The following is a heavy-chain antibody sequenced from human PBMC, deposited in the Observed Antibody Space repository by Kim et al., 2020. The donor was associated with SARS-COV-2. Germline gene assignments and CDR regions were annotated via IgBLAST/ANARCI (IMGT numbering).Heavy chain of an antibody. Sequence: GVSLRLSCAASGFTFWDYGMHWVRQAPGKGLEWVGIIWSDGSQTYCSDSLKGRFTISRDNSKNTLFLQMNDLRVEDTAVYYCARNFYDYGDYWGQGTLVTVSS. J-gene: IGHJ4*02. V-gene: IGHV3-33*01. CDR2: IWSDGSQT. CDR3: ARNFYDYGDY. CDR1: GFTFWDYG. D-gene: IGHD3-10*01.